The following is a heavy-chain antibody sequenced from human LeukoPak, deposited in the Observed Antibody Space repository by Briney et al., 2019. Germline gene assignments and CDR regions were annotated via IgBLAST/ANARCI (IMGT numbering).Heavy chain of an antibody. J-gene: IGHJ3*01. V-gene: IGHV4-59*01. Sequence: PSETLSLTCTVSGGSISTYYWSWIRQSPGRGLEWIGYIHNSGTTNYNPSLKSRVTFSVDTSNNQFSLKLSSVTAADTAVYYCARAVASGWYGAFDVWGQGTMLTVSS. D-gene: IGHD6-19*01. CDR3: ARAVASGWYGAFDV. CDR2: IHNSGTT. CDR1: GGSISTYY.